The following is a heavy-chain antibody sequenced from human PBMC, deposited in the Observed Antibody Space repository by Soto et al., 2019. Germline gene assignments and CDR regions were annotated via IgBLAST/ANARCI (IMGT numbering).Heavy chain of an antibody. D-gene: IGHD3-22*01. Sequence: PGGSLRLSCAASGFTFSSYGMHWVRQAPGKGLEWVAVISYDGSNKYYTDSVRGRFTISRDNSRNTLDLQMNSLRAEDTAVYYCAKDTYYHDSSGYYVFDCWGQGTLVTVSS. V-gene: IGHV3-30*18. CDR2: ISYDGSNK. CDR3: AKDTYYHDSSGYYVFDC. CDR1: GFTFSSYG. J-gene: IGHJ4*02.